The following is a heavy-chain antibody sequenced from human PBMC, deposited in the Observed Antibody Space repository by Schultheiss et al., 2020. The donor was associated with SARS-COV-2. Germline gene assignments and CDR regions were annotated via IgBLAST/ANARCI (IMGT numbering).Heavy chain of an antibody. Sequence: GESLKISCAASGFTFSSYEMNWVRQAPGKGLEWVSYISSSGSTIYYADSVKGRFTISRDNAKNSLYLQMNSLRAEDTAVYYCARDSNYYDFWSGYLGFDYWGQGTLVTVSS. CDR3: ARDSNYYDFWSGYLGFDY. D-gene: IGHD3-3*01. CDR1: GFTFSSYE. V-gene: IGHV3-48*03. CDR2: ISSSGSTI. J-gene: IGHJ4*02.